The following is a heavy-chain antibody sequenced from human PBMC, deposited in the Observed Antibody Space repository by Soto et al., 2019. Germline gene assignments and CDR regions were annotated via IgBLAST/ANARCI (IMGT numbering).Heavy chain of an antibody. J-gene: IGHJ6*02. CDR2: IYPGDSDT. V-gene: IGHV5-51*01. D-gene: IGHD6-19*01. CDR1: GYSFTSYW. CDR3: ARHRDGYSSGWYGGDFYYYGMDV. Sequence: GESLKISCKVSGYSFTSYWIGWVRQMPGKGLEWMGIIYPGDSDTRYSPSFQGQVTISADKSISTAYLQWSSLKASDTAMYYCARHRDGYSSGWYGGDFYYYGMDVWGQGTTVTFSS.